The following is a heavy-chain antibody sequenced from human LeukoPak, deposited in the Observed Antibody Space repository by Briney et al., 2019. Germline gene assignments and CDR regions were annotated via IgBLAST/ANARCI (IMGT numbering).Heavy chain of an antibody. CDR3: ARAGYSYGTGYYFDY. CDR1: GGSISSYY. J-gene: IGHJ4*02. V-gene: IGHV4-59*01. Sequence: SQTLSLTCTVSGGSISSYYWSWIRLPPGKGLEWIGYIYYTGATYYNPSLKSRVTISLDTSKNQFSLKLSSVTAADAAVYYCARAGYSYGTGYYFDYWGQGALVTVSS. CDR2: IYYTGAT. D-gene: IGHD5-18*01.